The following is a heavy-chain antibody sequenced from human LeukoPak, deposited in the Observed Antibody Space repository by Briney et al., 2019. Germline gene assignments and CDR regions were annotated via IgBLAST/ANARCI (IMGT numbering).Heavy chain of an antibody. CDR1: GGSISSVGYY. CDR2: IYYSGST. Sequence: SETLSLTCSVSGGSISSVGYYWGWIRQPPGTGLEYIGSIYYSGSTFYNPSLRSRVTMSVDTSKSQFSLMLSSVTAADTAVYYCARIFYMSPNNWFDPWGQGTLVTVSS. CDR3: ARIFYMSPNNWFDP. D-gene: IGHD2/OR15-2a*01. J-gene: IGHJ5*02. V-gene: IGHV4-39*01.